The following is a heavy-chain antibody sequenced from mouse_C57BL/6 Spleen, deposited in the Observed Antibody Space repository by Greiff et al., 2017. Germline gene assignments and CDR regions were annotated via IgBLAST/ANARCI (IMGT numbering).Heavy chain of an antibody. CDR1: GFTFSDYG. CDR2: ISSGSSTI. J-gene: IGHJ3*01. CDR3: ARPDDYLAWFAY. Sequence: EVQLVESGGGLVKPGGSLKLSCAASGFTFSDYGMHWVRQAPEKGLEWVAYISSGSSTIYYADTVKGRFTISRDNAKNTLFLQMTSLRSEDTAMYYCARPDDYLAWFAYWGQGTLVTVSA. D-gene: IGHD2-4*01. V-gene: IGHV5-17*01.